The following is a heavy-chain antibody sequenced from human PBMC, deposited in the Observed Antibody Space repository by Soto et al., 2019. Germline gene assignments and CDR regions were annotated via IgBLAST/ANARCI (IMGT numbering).Heavy chain of an antibody. CDR3: ARILNTRCSGWYYFDY. V-gene: IGHV2-70*01. CDR1: GFSLCTSGMC. CDR2: MDWGDEK. J-gene: IGHJ4*02. D-gene: IGHD6-19*01. Sequence: YCPTLVNPTQTLTLTFTFSGFSLCTSGMCVSWIRQPPAQALEWLALMDWGDEKDYSTSLKTSLTISKDTSKNQVVLTMTNMDPVDTATYYCARILNTRCSGWYYFDYWGQGTLVT.